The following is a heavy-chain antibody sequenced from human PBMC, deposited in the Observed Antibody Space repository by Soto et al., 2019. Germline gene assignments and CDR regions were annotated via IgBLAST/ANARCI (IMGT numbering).Heavy chain of an antibody. CDR3: ARGADYFSFDD. J-gene: IGHJ4*02. Sequence: EVQLVESGGGLVQPGGSLRLSCAASGFIFSAYPMHWVRQAPGKGLEYVSAIRTNENTYYANSVKGRLTISRDNTKNTMYLQMGSLSAEEMAVYYCARGADYFSFDDWGQGTVVTVSS. D-gene: IGHD3-16*01. V-gene: IGHV3-64*01. CDR1: GFIFSAYP. CDR2: IRTNENT.